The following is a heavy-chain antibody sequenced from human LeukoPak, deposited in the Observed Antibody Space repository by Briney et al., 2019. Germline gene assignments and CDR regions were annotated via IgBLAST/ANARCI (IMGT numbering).Heavy chain of an antibody. CDR1: GFTFSSYG. J-gene: IGHJ4*02. D-gene: IGHD3-9*01. Sequence: AGGSLRLSCAASGFTFSSYGMHWVRQAPGKGLEWVAVISYDGSNKYYADSVKGRFTISRDNSKNTLYLQMNSLRAEDTAVYYCAKGSLVVLRYFDWLNGAIDYWGQGTLVTVSS. CDR2: ISYDGSNK. V-gene: IGHV3-30*18. CDR3: AKGSLVVLRYFDWLNGAIDY.